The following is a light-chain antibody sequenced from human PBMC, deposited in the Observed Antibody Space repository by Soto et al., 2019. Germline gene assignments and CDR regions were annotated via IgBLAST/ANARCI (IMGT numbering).Light chain of an antibody. Sequence: SHELTQPPSVSVSPGQTARIICSGDKLGDKYVCWYQQKPGQSPVLVIYQDTKRPSGIPERFSGSNSGNTATLTISGTQAMDEADYYCQAWDTSAVVFGGGTQLTVL. CDR3: QAWDTSAVV. V-gene: IGLV3-1*01. J-gene: IGLJ2*01. CDR1: KLGDKY. CDR2: QDT.